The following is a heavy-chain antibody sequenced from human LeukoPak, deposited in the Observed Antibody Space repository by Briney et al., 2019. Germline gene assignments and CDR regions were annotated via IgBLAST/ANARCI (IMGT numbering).Heavy chain of an antibody. CDR2: FDPEDGET. CDR3: ARGFGELLHWFDP. V-gene: IGHV1-24*01. Sequence: GASVKVSCKVSGYTLTELSMHWVRQAPGKGLEWMGGFDPEDGETIYAQNLQGRVTMTTDTSTSTAYMELRSLRSDDTAVYYCARGFGELLHWFDPWGQGTLVTVSS. D-gene: IGHD3-10*01. CDR1: GYTLTELS. J-gene: IGHJ5*02.